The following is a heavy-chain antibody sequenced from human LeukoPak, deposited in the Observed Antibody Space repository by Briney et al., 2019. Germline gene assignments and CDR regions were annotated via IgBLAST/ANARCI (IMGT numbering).Heavy chain of an antibody. D-gene: IGHD2-15*01. CDR1: GGSISSYH. J-gene: IGHJ5*02. V-gene: IGHV4-59*12. CDR3: AREKLLTHNWFDP. CDR2: IYYTGST. Sequence: SETLSLTCTVSGGSISSYHWSWIRQPPGKGLEWIGYIYYTGSTSYNPSLRSRVTMSVDTSKNQFSLKLSSVTAADTAVYYCAREKLLTHNWFDPWGQGTLVTVSS.